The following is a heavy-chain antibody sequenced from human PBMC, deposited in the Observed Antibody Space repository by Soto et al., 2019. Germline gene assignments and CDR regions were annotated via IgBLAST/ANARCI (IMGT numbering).Heavy chain of an antibody. Sequence: EVQLLESGGGLLQPGGSLRLSCAASGFTFSSFALSWVRQAPGKGLEWVSSISGSGGSTYYAESVKGRFTISRDNSKNTLFMHMNSLRVEDTAVYFCAKERRTYGGSRDPFDSWGQGTLVTVSS. CDR2: ISGSGGST. V-gene: IGHV3-23*01. CDR3: AKERRTYGGSRDPFDS. D-gene: IGHD3-3*02. CDR1: GFTFSSFA. J-gene: IGHJ4*02.